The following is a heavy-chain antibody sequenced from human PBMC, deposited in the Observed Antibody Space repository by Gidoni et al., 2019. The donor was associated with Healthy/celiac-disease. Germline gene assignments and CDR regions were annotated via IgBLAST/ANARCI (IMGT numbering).Heavy chain of an antibody. CDR2: ISYDGSNK. D-gene: IGHD2-21*02. V-gene: IGHV3-30-3*01. CDR1: GFTFSSNA. CDR3: ARSGVGSAYCGGDCYSGAFDI. J-gene: IGHJ3*02. Sequence: VQLVESGGGVVQPGRSLRLSCSASGFTFSSNALHWVRQAPGKGLEWVAVISYDGSNKYYADSVKGRFTISRDNSKNTLYLQMNSLRAEDTAVYYCARSGVGSAYCGGDCYSGAFDIWGQGTMVTVSS.